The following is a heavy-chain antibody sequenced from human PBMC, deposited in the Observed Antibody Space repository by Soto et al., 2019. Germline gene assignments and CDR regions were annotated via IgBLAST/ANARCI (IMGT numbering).Heavy chain of an antibody. J-gene: IGHJ4*02. CDR1: GFTFSSYS. Sequence: EVQLVESGGGLVKPGGSLRLSCAASGFTFSSYSMNWVRQAPGKGLEWVSSISSSSSYIYYADSVKGRFTISRDNAKNSLYLQMNRLRAEDTAVYYCARGARGYSGYDSIDYWGQGTLVTVSS. D-gene: IGHD5-12*01. V-gene: IGHV3-21*01. CDR3: ARGARGYSGYDSIDY. CDR2: ISSSSSYI.